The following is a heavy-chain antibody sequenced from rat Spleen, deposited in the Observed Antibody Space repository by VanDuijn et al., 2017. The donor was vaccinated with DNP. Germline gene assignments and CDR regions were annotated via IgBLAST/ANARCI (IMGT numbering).Heavy chain of an antibody. J-gene: IGHJ3*01. Sequence: QVQLKESGPGLVQPSQTLSLTCTVSGFSLTNYHVDWVRQPPGKGLEWIAAISSGGSTYYNSGLKSRLSISRDTSKSQVFLKMDSVQTEDTAMYFCARSQGYYYDGSYYPFAYWGQGILVTVSS. CDR1: GFSLTNYH. D-gene: IGHD1-12*02. CDR2: ISSGGST. CDR3: ARSQGYYYDGSYYPFAY. V-gene: IGHV2S12*01.